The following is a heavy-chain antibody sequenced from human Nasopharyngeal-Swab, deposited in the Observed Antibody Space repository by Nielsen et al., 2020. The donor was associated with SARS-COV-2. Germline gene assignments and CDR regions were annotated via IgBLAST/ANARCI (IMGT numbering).Heavy chain of an antibody. CDR1: GFTFSSYA. J-gene: IGHJ4*02. CDR3: AKDLGVESPLWFDY. CDR2: ISGSGGST. V-gene: IGHV3-23*01. D-gene: IGHD4-23*01. Sequence: GGSLRLSCAASGFTFSSYAMSWVRQAPGKGLEWVSVISGSGGSTYYADSVKGRFTISRDNSKNTLYLQMSSLRAEDTAIYYCAKDLGVESPLWFDYWGQGTLLTVSS.